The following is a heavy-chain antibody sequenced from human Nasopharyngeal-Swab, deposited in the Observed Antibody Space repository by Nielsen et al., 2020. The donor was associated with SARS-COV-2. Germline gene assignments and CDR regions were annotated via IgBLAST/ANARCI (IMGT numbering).Heavy chain of an antibody. D-gene: IGHD1-26*01. Sequence: GVLKISCAASGFPFSRYWMHWVRQAPGKGLVWVSRVNGDGSGTGHADSVKGRFTISRDNAKSMLYLQMNSLRAEDTAVYYCAVGQHAGAFDYWGQGTLVTVSS. CDR2: VNGDGSGT. CDR3: AVGQHAGAFDY. V-gene: IGHV3-74*01. CDR1: GFPFSRYW. J-gene: IGHJ4*02.